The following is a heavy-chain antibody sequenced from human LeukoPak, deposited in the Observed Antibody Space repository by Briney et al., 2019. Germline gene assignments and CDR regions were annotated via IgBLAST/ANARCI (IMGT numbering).Heavy chain of an antibody. V-gene: IGHV1-69*05. Sequence: ASVKVSCKASGGTFSSYAISWVRQAPGQGLEWMGGIIPIFGTANYAQKFQGRVTITTDESTSTAYMEPSSLRSEDTAVYYCARGPIVPAAMNWFDPWGQGTLVTVSS. CDR2: IIPIFGTA. CDR3: ARGPIVPAAMNWFDP. CDR1: GGTFSSYA. D-gene: IGHD2-2*01. J-gene: IGHJ5*02.